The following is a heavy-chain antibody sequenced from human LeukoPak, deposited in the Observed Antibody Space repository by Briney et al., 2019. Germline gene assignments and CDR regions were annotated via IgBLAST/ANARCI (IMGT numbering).Heavy chain of an antibody. V-gene: IGHV1-69*13. CDR2: IIPIFGTA. CDR3: ARDNGYYGSGSYSFDY. Sequence: ASVKVSCKASGGTFSSYAISWVRQAPGQGLEWMGGIIPIFGTANYAQKFQGRVTTTADESTSTAYMELSSLRSEDTAVYYCARDNGYYGSGSYSFDYWGQGTLVTVSS. D-gene: IGHD3-10*01. J-gene: IGHJ4*02. CDR1: GGTFSSYA.